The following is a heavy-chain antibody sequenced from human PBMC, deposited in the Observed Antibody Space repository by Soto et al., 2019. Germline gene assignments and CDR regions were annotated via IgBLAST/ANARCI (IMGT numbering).Heavy chain of an antibody. CDR2: LNAGNGNT. D-gene: IGHD2-21*02. J-gene: IGHJ4*02. CDR1: GYTFTSSA. V-gene: IGHV1-3*01. Sequence: QVQLVQSGAEVKKPGASVKVSCKASGYTFTSSAMHWVRQAPGQRLEWMGWLNAGNGNTKYSQKFQGRVTTTRDTAASTAYRELSSRRSADTAVYYCARSSVVVTAADYWGQGTLGTVSS. CDR3: ARSSVVVTAADY.